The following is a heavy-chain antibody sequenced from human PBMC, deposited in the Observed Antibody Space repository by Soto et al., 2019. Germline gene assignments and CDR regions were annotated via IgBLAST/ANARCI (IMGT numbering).Heavy chain of an antibody. V-gene: IGHV3-11*01. D-gene: IGHD3-10*01. CDR2: ISTSGDTI. CDR3: AREPGSTLPYYYYYMDV. Sequence: GGSLRLSCAASGFTFSDYYMTWIRQAPGKGLEWVSYISTSGDTIYYADSVKGRFTISRDNAKNSLYLQMNSLRAEDTAVYYCAREPGSTLPYYYYYMDVWGKGTTVTVSS. J-gene: IGHJ6*03. CDR1: GFTFSDYY.